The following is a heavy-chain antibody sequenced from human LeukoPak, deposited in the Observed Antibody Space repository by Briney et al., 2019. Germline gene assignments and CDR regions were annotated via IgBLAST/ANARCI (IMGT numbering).Heavy chain of an antibody. CDR1: GYTFTSYD. Sequence: ASVKVSCKASGYTFTSYDINWVRQATGQGLEWMGWMNPNRGNTGYAQKFQGRVTMTRNTSISTAYMELSSLRSEDTAVYYCARGRSWVPSIVDWFDPWGQGTLVTVSS. CDR3: ARGRSWVPSIVDWFDP. D-gene: IGHD3-16*02. J-gene: IGHJ5*02. V-gene: IGHV1-8*01. CDR2: MNPNRGNT.